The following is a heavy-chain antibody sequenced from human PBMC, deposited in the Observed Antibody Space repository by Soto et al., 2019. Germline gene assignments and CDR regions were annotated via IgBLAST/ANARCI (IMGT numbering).Heavy chain of an antibody. V-gene: IGHV4-59*01. J-gene: IGHJ6*02. CDR3: ARSRAGGNLYYYYYYGMDV. D-gene: IGHD2-21*02. CDR1: GGPISSYY. Sequence: SETLSLTCTVSGGPISSYYWSWIRQPPGKGLEWIGYIYYSGSTNYNPSLKSRVTISVDTSKNQFSLKLSSVTAADTAVYYCARSRAGGNLYYYYYYGMDVWGQGTTVTAP. CDR2: IYYSGST.